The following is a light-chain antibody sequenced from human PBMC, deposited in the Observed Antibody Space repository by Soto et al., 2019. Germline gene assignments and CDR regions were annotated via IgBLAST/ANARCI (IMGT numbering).Light chain of an antibody. J-gene: IGKJ1*01. V-gene: IGKV3D-15*01. Sequence: EVVLTQSPGTLSLSPGERAILSCRASQSVDSSYLAWYQQTPGRAPRLLIYGASNRATGIPDRFSGSGSGTEFTLTISSLQSEDFAVYYCQQYNNWLRTFGQGTKVDI. CDR1: QSVDSSY. CDR2: GAS. CDR3: QQYNNWLRT.